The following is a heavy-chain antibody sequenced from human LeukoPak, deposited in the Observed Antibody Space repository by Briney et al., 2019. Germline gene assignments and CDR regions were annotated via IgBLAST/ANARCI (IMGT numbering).Heavy chain of an antibody. CDR1: GFTFSSYA. Sequence: PGGSLRLSCAASGFTFSSYAMSCVRQAPGKGLEWVSAISGSGSSTYYADSVKGRFTISRDNSENTLYLQMNSLRAEDTAVYYCAKVLIYCGGDCYSMGAFDIWGQGTMVTVSS. CDR3: AKVLIYCGGDCYSMGAFDI. V-gene: IGHV3-23*01. CDR2: ISGSGSST. J-gene: IGHJ3*02. D-gene: IGHD2-21*02.